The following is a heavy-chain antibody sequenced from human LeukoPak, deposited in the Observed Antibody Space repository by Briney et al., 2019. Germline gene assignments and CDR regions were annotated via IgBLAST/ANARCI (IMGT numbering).Heavy chain of an antibody. CDR2: ISSSSSYI. V-gene: IGHV3-21*01. D-gene: IGHD6-19*01. CDR3: ARDVIAVAAQSFGYYFDY. CDR1: GFTFSSYS. Sequence: PGGSLRLSCAASGFTFSSYSMNWVRQAPGKGLEWVSSISSSSSYIYYADSVKGRFTISRDNAKNSLYLQMNSLRAEDTAVYYCARDVIAVAAQSFGYYFDYWGQGTLVTVSS. J-gene: IGHJ4*02.